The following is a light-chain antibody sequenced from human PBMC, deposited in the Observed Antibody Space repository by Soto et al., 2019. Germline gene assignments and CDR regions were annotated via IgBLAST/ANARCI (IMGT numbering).Light chain of an antibody. CDR3: SSFASSNTRV. Sequence: QSALTQPPSASGAPGQSVTISCTGTSSDVGAYNYVSWYQQHAGKAPKLVIYEVTKRPSGVPDRFSGSKSANTASLTVSGIQAEDEADYYCSSFASSNTRVFGGGTKLTVL. J-gene: IGLJ3*02. CDR2: EVT. CDR1: SSDVGAYNY. V-gene: IGLV2-8*01.